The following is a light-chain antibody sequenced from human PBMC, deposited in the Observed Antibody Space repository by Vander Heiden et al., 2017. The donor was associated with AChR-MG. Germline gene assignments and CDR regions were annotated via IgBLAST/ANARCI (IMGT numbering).Light chain of an antibody. CDR3: QQDDSLPLT. CDR1: QDITDD. Sequence: DIQMTQSPSSLSASVGDRVTISCQASQDITDDLNWFQHKPGNAPKLLIFDASNVETGVPSRFSESGSGTDFTLTISSLQTDDIGTYYCQQDDSLPLTFGQGTRLEI. J-gene: IGKJ5*01. CDR2: DAS. V-gene: IGKV1-33*01.